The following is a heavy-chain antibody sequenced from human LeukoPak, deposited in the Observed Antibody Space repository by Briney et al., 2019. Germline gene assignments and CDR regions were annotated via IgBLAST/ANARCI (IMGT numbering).Heavy chain of an antibody. J-gene: IGHJ4*02. CDR1: GFMFDRYW. CDR2: IKSDASEE. CDR3: ARQPQHEASFDY. Sequence: GGSLRLSCVASGFMFDRYWMSWVRQAPGKGLEWVANIKSDASEEKYLDSVMGRFKISRDNAEDSLFLQMNSLRAEDTAVYFCARQPQHEASFDYWGQGALVAVSS. V-gene: IGHV3-7*01.